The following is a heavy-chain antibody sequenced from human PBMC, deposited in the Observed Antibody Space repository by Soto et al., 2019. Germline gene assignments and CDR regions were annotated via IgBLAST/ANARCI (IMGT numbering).Heavy chain of an antibody. CDR3: ARLATTVSTPNY. CDR2: IHYRGST. V-gene: IGHV4-39*01. D-gene: IGHD4-17*01. CDR1: GGSVSVDSYY. Sequence: PSETLSLTCAVSGGSVSVDSYYWAWIRQPPGKGLEWIATIHYRGSTYYATSLKSRVTISIDTSKNQFSLMLASVTATDTASYYCARLATTVSTPNYWGQGTLVTVSS. J-gene: IGHJ4*02.